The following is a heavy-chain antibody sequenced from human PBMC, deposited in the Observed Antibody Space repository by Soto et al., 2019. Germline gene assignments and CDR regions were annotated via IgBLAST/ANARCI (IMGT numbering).Heavy chain of an antibody. CDR3: ARAQSIRGVIIVPYYFDY. CDR1: GGFFSGYY. J-gene: IGHJ4*02. V-gene: IGHV4-34*01. CDR2: INHSGST. Sequence: SETLSLTCAVYGGFFSGYYWSWIRQPPGKGLEWIGEINHSGSTNYNPSLKSRVTISVDTSKNQLSLKLSSVTAADTAVYYCARAQSIRGVIIVPYYFDYWGQGTLVTVSS. D-gene: IGHD3-10*01.